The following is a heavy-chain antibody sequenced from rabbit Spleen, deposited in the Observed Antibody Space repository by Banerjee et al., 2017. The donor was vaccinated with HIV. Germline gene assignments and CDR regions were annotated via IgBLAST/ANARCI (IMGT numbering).Heavy chain of an antibody. J-gene: IGHJ6*01. CDR2: IEVGSSGFT. CDR3: ARDTGTSFPTYGMDL. CDR1: GVSFSFSSY. Sequence: QSLEESGGGLVKPGASLTLTCTASGVSFSFSSYMCWVRQAPGKGLEWIACIEVGSSGFTYFATWAKGRFTISETSSTTVTLQVTRLTAADTATYFCARDTGTSFPTYGMDLWGQGTLVTVS. V-gene: IGHV1S40*01. D-gene: IGHD8-1*01.